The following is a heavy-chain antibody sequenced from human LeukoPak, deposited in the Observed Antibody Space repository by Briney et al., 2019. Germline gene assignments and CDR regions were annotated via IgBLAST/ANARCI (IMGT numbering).Heavy chain of an antibody. Sequence: GGSLRLSCAASGFTFSSYAMHWVRQAPGKGLEWVAVISYNGSNKYYADSVKGRFTISRDNSKNTLYLQMNSLRAEDTAVYYCASSVWLALDYWGQGTLVTVSS. CDR3: ASSVWLALDY. J-gene: IGHJ4*02. CDR1: GFTFSSYA. V-gene: IGHV3-30-3*01. CDR2: ISYNGSNK. D-gene: IGHD6-19*01.